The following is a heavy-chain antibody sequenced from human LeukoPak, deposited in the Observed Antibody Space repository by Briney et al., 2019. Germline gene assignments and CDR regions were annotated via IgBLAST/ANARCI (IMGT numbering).Heavy chain of an antibody. CDR2: ISYDGSNK. CDR3: ARANLLNYPHYDILTGWDY. Sequence: GGSLRLSCAASGFTFSSYAMHWVRQAPGKGLEWVAVISYDGSNKYYADSVKGRFTISRDNSKNTLYLQMNSLRAEDTAVYYCARANLLNYPHYDILTGWDYWGQGTLVTVSS. V-gene: IGHV3-30-3*01. CDR1: GFTFSSYA. J-gene: IGHJ4*02. D-gene: IGHD3-9*01.